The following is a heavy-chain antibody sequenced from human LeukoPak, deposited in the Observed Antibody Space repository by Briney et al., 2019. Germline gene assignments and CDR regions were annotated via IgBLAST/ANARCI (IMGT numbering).Heavy chain of an antibody. Sequence: PGGSLRLSCAASGFTFSSYAMSWVRQAPGKGLEWVSAISGSGGSTYYADSVKGRFTISRDNSMNTLYLQMSSLRAEDTAAYYCAKDERNWNYNLASQTYDWGQGTLVTVSS. J-gene: IGHJ4*02. CDR1: GFTFSSYA. CDR3: AKDERNWNYNLASQTYD. CDR2: ISGSGGST. D-gene: IGHD1-7*01. V-gene: IGHV3-23*01.